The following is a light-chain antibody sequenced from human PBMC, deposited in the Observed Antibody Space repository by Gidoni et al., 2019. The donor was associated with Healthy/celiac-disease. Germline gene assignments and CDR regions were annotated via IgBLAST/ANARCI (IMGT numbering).Light chain of an antibody. CDR3: CSYAGSSTWV. CDR1: SSDVGSYNL. Sequence: QSALTQPASVSGSPGQSITISCNGTSSDVGSYNLVSWYQQHPGKAPKLMIYEGSKRLSGVSNRFSGSKSGNTASLTISGLQAEDEADYYCCSYAGSSTWVFGGGTKLTVL. J-gene: IGLJ3*02. CDR2: EGS. V-gene: IGLV2-23*01.